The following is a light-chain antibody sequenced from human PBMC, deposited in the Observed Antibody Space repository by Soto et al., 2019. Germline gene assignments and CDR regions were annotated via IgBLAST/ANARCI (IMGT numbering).Light chain of an antibody. CDR1: SSDIATYNY. J-gene: IGLJ1*01. Sequence: QSVLTQPASVSGSPGQSITLSCTGTSSDIATYNYVSWYQQHPGKAPKLMIYEVSNRPSGVSRRFSGSKSGHKASLTISGLQAEDEADYYCSSYTTSNTLVFGTGTKVTVL. V-gene: IGLV2-14*01. CDR2: EVS. CDR3: SSYTTSNTLV.